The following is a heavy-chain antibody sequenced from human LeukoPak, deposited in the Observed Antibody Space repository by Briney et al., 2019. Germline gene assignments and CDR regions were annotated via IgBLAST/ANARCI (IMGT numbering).Heavy chain of an antibody. V-gene: IGHV3-48*02. CDR1: GFTFCSCS. J-gene: IGHJ5*02. CDR2: VTSNSSTI. CDR3: ARGTSPFAP. Sequence: PGGSLRLSCVASGFTFCSCSMNWVRQAPGKGPEWISYVTSNSSTIYYADSVKGRFTISRANAKNSLYLQMNSLRDEDTAVYYCARGTSPFAPWGRGTLVTVSS.